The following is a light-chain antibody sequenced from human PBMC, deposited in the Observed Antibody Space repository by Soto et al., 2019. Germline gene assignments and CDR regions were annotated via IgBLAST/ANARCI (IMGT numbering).Light chain of an antibody. Sequence: QSALTQPASVSGSPGQSITISCTGTSSDVGDNNYVSWYQHHPGKAPKLMIYEVSNRPSGVSHRFSGSKSANTASLTISGLQAEDEADYYCSSYTSSNFYVFGTGTQLTVL. CDR3: SSYTSSNFYV. CDR2: EVS. CDR1: SSDVGDNNY. J-gene: IGLJ1*01. V-gene: IGLV2-14*01.